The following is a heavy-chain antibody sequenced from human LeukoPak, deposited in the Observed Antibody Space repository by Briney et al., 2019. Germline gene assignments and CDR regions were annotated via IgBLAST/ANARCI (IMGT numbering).Heavy chain of an antibody. J-gene: IGHJ4*02. CDR2: IYYSGST. D-gene: IGHD2-15*01. V-gene: IGHV4-59*01. CDR3: AREGRYCSGGSCLDY. Sequence: PSETLSLTCTVSGGSISGYYWSWIRQPPGKGLEWIGYIYYSGSTNYNPSLKSRVTISVDTSKNQFSLRLSSVTAADTAVYYCAREGRYCSGGSCLDYWGQGTLVTVSS. CDR1: GGSISGYY.